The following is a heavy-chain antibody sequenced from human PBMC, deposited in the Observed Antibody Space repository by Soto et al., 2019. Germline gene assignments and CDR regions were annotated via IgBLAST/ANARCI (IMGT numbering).Heavy chain of an antibody. D-gene: IGHD3-16*02. V-gene: IGHV3-9*01. Sequence: VQLVESGGGLVQPGRSLRLSCVASGFTFDDYGMHWVRQAPGKGLEWVSGMSWNGGSIAYADSVKGRFTISSDNAKNSLYLQMNSLRPEDTALYYCAKDISLGELSATDHWGQGTLVTVSS. J-gene: IGHJ4*02. CDR2: MSWNGGSI. CDR1: GFTFDDYG. CDR3: AKDISLGELSATDH.